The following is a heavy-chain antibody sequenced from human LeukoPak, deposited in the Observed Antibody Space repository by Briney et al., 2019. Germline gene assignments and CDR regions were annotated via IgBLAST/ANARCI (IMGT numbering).Heavy chain of an antibody. CDR2: ISYDGSNK. Sequence: GRSLRLSCAASEFTFSTFAMHWVRQAPGKGLEWVAVISYDGSNKYYADSVKGRFTISRNSSKNTLYLQMNSLRAEDTAVYYCARDGRAAAGTYYYGLDVWGQGTTVTVSS. D-gene: IGHD6-13*01. CDR3: ARDGRAAAGTYYYGLDV. V-gene: IGHV3-30*04. CDR1: EFTFSTFA. J-gene: IGHJ6*02.